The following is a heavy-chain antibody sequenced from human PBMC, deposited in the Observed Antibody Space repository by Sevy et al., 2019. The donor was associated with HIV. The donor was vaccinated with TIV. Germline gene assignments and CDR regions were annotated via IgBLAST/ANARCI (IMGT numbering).Heavy chain of an antibody. J-gene: IGHJ5*02. V-gene: IGHV1-69*13. Sequence: ASVKVSCKASGGTFSSYAISWVRQAPGQGLEWMGGIIPIFGTANYAQKFQGRVTITADESTSTAYMELSSLRSEDTAVYYCAREQGVRGIIQANYFDPWGQGTLVTVSS. D-gene: IGHD3-10*01. CDR2: IIPIFGTA. CDR1: GGTFSSYA. CDR3: AREQGVRGIIQANYFDP.